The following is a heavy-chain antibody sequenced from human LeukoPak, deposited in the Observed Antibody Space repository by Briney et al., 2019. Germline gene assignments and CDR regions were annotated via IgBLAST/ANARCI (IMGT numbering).Heavy chain of an antibody. V-gene: IGHV4-34*01. J-gene: IGHJ4*02. CDR1: GGSFSGYY. CDR2: INHSEST. Sequence: SETLSLTCAVYGGSFSGYYWSWIRQPPGKGLEWIGEINHSESTNYNPSLKSRITISVDTSKNQISLKLSSVTAADTAVYYCARSRIQLWLRLNYFDYWGQGTLVTVSS. D-gene: IGHD5-18*01. CDR3: ARSRIQLWLRLNYFDY.